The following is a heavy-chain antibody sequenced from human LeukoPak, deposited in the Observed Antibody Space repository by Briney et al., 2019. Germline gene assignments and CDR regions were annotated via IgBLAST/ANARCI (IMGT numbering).Heavy chain of an antibody. CDR3: ARTTAVAAGSFDY. Sequence: PSETLSLTCTVSGGSISSSSYYWGWIRQPPGKGLEWIGSIYYSGSTYYNPSLKSRVTISVDTSKNQFSLKLSSVTAADTAVYYCARTTAVAAGSFDYWGQGTLVTVSS. CDR1: GGSISSSSYY. V-gene: IGHV4-39*01. D-gene: IGHD6-19*01. CDR2: IYYSGST. J-gene: IGHJ4*02.